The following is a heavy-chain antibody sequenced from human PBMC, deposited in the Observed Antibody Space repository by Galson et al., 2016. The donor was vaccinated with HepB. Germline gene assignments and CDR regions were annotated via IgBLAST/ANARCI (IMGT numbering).Heavy chain of an antibody. D-gene: IGHD2-15*01. CDR2: IKRKTDGGTT. CDR1: GITFSNAY. V-gene: IGHV3-15*01. Sequence: SLRLSCAASGITFSNAYMGWVRQAPGKGLEWVGRIKRKTDGGTTYYAAPVKGRFTISRDDSKNTLYLQMNSLNTEDTAVYYCTTGSCSGVGCYSFNAWGPGTLVTVSS. J-gene: IGHJ5*02. CDR3: TTGSCSGVGCYSFNA.